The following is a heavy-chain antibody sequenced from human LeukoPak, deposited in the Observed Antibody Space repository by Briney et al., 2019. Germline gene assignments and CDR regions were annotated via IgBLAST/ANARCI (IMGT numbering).Heavy chain of an antibody. CDR2: IIPIFGTA. CDR3: ARYYGSGSYYLDY. Sequence: ASVKVSXKASGGTFSSYAISWVRQAPGQGLEWMGRIIPIFGTANYAQKFQGRVTITTDESTSTAYMELSSLRSEDTAVYYCARYYGSGSYYLDYWGQGTLVTVSS. D-gene: IGHD3-10*01. J-gene: IGHJ4*02. V-gene: IGHV1-69*05. CDR1: GGTFSSYA.